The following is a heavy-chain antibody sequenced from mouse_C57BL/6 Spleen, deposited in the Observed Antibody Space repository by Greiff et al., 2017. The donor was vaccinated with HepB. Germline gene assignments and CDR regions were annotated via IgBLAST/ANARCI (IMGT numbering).Heavy chain of an antibody. CDR2: ISDGGSYT. J-gene: IGHJ3*01. Sequence: EVQLVESGGGLVKPGGSLKLSCAASGFTFSSYAMSWVRQTPEKRLEWVATISDGGSYTYYPDNVKGRFTISRDNAKNNLYLQMSHLKSEDTAMYYCARERRGAYWGQGTLVTVSA. V-gene: IGHV5-4*01. CDR3: ARERRGAY. CDR1: GFTFSSYA.